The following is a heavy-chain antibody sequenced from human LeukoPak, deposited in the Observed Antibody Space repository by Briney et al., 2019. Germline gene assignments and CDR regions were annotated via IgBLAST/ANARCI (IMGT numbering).Heavy chain of an antibody. D-gene: IGHD4-17*01. J-gene: IGHJ6*02. CDR2: ISYDGSSE. CDR1: GFTFSSYA. Sequence: GGSLRLSCAASGFTFSSYAMHWVRQAPGKGLEWVAVISYDGSSEYYAGSVKGRFTISRDNSKITVYLQMNSLKAEDTAVYYCVKELYNYGDYGAEGLDVGGQGTTVTVS. V-gene: IGHV3-30*04. CDR3: VKELYNYGDYGAEGLDV.